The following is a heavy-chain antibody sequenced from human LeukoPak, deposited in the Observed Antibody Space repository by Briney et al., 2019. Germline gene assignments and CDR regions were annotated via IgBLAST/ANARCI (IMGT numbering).Heavy chain of an antibody. V-gene: IGHV1-18*01. D-gene: IGHD2-8*02. CDR3: ASFAGRITDGDEY. Sequence: ASVKVSCKASGYTFTSYGISWVRQAPGQGLEWMGWISAYNGNTNYAQKLQGRVTITRDTSASTAYMELSSLRSEDTAVYYCASFAGRITDGDEYWGQGTLVTVSS. CDR1: GYTFTSYG. CDR2: ISAYNGNT. J-gene: IGHJ4*02.